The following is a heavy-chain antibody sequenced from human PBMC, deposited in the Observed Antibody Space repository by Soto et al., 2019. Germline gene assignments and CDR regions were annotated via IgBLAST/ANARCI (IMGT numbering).Heavy chain of an antibody. J-gene: IGHJ4*03. CDR1: GFTFFTSA. Sequence: SVKVSCKASGFTFFTSAEPWVRQARGQGLVWIVCIVVSSGNTNYAQKFQERVTITRDMSKNTAYMELTSPRSEDTAVYNCAADPYCGGDCYFDYW. D-gene: IGHD2-21*02. CDR2: IVVSSGNT. CDR3: AADPYCGGDCYFDY. V-gene: IGHV1-58*01.